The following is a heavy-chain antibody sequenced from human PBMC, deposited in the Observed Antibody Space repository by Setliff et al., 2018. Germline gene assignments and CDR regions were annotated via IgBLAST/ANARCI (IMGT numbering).Heavy chain of an antibody. CDR2: NIPVLGSA. J-gene: IGHJ3*02. V-gene: IGHV1-69*11. D-gene: IGHD2-8*01. CDR1: GGTFSNYA. CDR3: ARYFSSDPFDI. Sequence: SVKVSCKVSGGTFSNYAINWVRQAPGQGLQWMGRNIPVLGSADYAQTFQGRVTFTADESTRTAYRELSSLTSEDTAVYFCARYFSSDPFDIWGQGTLVTVSS.